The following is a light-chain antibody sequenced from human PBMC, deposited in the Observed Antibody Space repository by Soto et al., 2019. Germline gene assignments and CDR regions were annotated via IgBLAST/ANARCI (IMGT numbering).Light chain of an antibody. CDR2: DAS. CDR1: QSISSW. J-gene: IGKJ1*01. Sequence: DIQMTQSPSTLSASVGDRVTITCRASQSISSWLAWYQPKPGKAPKLLIYDASSLESVVPSRFSGSGSGTEFTLTISSLQPDEFATYYCQQYNSYPWTFGQGTKVEIK. CDR3: QQYNSYPWT. V-gene: IGKV1-5*01.